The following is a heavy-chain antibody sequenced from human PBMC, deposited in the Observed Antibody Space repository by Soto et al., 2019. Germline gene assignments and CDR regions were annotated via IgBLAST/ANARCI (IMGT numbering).Heavy chain of an antibody. J-gene: IGHJ6*02. CDR1: GGSISSGGYS. Sequence: ETLSLTCAVSGGSISSGGYSWSWVRQAPGKGLEWVSVIYSGGSTYYADSVKGRFTISRDNSKNTLYLQMNSLRAEDTAVYYCARDMVRGMDVWGQGTTVTVSS. V-gene: IGHV3-66*01. CDR2: IYSGGST. CDR3: ARDMVRGMDV. D-gene: IGHD3-10*01.